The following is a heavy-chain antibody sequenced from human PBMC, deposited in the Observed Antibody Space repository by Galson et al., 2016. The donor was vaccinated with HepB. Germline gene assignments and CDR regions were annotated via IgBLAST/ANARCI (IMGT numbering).Heavy chain of an antibody. CDR1: GGSISSGGYY. Sequence: LSLTCTVSGGSISSGGYYWSWIRQHPGKGLEWIGYIYYSGSTYYNPSLKSRVTISVDTSKNQFSLKLSSVTAADTAVYYCVRAPFGVGAYAGAFDIWGQGTIVTVSS. J-gene: IGHJ3*02. CDR3: VRAPFGVGAYAGAFDI. D-gene: IGHD1-26*01. CDR2: IYYSGST. V-gene: IGHV4-31*03.